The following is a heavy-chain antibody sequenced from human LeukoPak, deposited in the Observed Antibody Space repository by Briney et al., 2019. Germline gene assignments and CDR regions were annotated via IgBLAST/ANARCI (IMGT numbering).Heavy chain of an antibody. V-gene: IGHV3-7*01. Sequence: PGGSLRLSCAASGFTFSSYWMSWVRQAPGKGLEWVANIKQDGSEKYYVDSVKGRFTISRDNAKNSLYLQMNSLRAEDTAVYYCARPHYYDSSGYYSYFDYWGQGTLVTASS. CDR2: IKQDGSEK. CDR3: ARPHYYDSSGYYSYFDY. D-gene: IGHD3-22*01. J-gene: IGHJ4*02. CDR1: GFTFSSYW.